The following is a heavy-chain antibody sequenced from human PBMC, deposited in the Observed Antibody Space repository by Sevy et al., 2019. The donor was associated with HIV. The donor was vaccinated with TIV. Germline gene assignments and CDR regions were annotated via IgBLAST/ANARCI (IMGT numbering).Heavy chain of an antibody. CDR1: GGSFSGYY. D-gene: IGHD3-22*01. CDR3: ARGYYYDSSGYGNHWDY. Sequence: SETLSLTCAVYGGSFSGYYWSWIRQPPGKGLEWIGEINHSGSTNYNPSLKSRVTISVDTSKNQFSLKLSSVTAADTAVYYCARGYYYDSSGYGNHWDYWGQGTLVTVSS. V-gene: IGHV4-34*01. CDR2: INHSGST. J-gene: IGHJ4*02.